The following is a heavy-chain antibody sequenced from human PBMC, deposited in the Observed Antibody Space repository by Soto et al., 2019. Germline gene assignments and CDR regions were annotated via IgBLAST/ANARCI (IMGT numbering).Heavy chain of an antibody. Sequence: GGSLRLSCAASGFTFSGYYMHWVRQAPGKGLEWVAVISYDGSTEYYADSVKGRFTISRDNSANRLFLQMNSLRPEDTAVYYCTKDDGYNGSTYYHYFGMDVWGQGTTVTVSS. V-gene: IGHV3-30*18. J-gene: IGHJ6*02. CDR2: ISYDGSTE. CDR3: TKDDGYNGSTYYHYFGMDV. CDR1: GFTFSGYY. D-gene: IGHD5-12*01.